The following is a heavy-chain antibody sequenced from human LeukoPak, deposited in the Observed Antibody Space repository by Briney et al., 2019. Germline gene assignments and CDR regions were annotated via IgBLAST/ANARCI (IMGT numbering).Heavy chain of an antibody. CDR3: ARVIRTYYYDSSGYSYYYYMDV. D-gene: IGHD3-22*01. Sequence: SQTLSLTCTVSGGSISSGSYYWSWLRQPAGTGLEWIVRIYTSGSTNYNPSLKSRVTISVDTSKSQFSLKLSSVTAADTAVYYCARVIRTYYYDSSGYSYYYYMDVWGKGTTVTVSS. V-gene: IGHV4-61*02. CDR1: GGSISSGSYY. J-gene: IGHJ6*03. CDR2: IYTSGST.